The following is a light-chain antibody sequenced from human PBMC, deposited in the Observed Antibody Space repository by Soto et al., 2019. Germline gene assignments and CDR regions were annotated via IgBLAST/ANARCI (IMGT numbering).Light chain of an antibody. CDR2: GAS. Sequence: EIMMTQSPATLSVSPGERATLSCRASQSVSSYLAWYQQKPGQAPRLLIYGASTRATGIPARFSGSGSGPEFTLTISSLQSEDFAIYYRQQYNNWPMTFGQGTRLEI. J-gene: IGKJ5*01. V-gene: IGKV3-15*01. CDR1: QSVSSY. CDR3: QQYNNWPMT.